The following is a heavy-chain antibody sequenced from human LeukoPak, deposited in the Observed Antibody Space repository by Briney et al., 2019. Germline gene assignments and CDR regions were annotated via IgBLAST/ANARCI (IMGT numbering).Heavy chain of an antibody. CDR2: TFYTGST. J-gene: IGHJ4*02. V-gene: IGHV4-59*08. D-gene: IGHD1-1*01. CDR3: ARINWNYFDD. CDR1: GGSISGSY. Sequence: PSETLPLTCTISGGSISGSYWSWIRQPPGRRLEWIGYTFYTGSTKYNPSLKSRVTISVDTSKNQISLKVSSVTAADTAVYFYARINWNYFDDWGQGILVTVSS.